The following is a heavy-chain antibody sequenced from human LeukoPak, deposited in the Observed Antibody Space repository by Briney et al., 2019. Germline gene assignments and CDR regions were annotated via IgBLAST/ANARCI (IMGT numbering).Heavy chain of an antibody. V-gene: IGHV1-18*01. CDR3: ARASPNYDFWSGYFH. Sequence: ASVKVSCKASGYTFTSYGISWVRQAPGQGLEWMGWISAYNGNTNYAQKLQGRVTMTTDTSTSTAYMELRSLRSDDTDVYYCARASPNYDFWSGYFHWGQGTLVTVSS. D-gene: IGHD3-3*01. J-gene: IGHJ4*02. CDR2: ISAYNGNT. CDR1: GYTFTSYG.